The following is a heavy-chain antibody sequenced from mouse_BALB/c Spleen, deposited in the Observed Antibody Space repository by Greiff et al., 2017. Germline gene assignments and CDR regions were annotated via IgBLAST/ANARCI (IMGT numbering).Heavy chain of an antibody. CDR2: ISSGSSTI. Sequence: EVKLVESGGGLVQPGGSRKLSCAASGFTFSSFGMHWVRQAPEKGLEWVAYISSGSSTIYYADTVKGRFTISRDNPKNTLFLQMTSLRSEDTAMYYCARVYYYGSPLDYWGQGTTLTVSS. CDR3: ARVYYYGSPLDY. J-gene: IGHJ2*01. D-gene: IGHD1-1*01. V-gene: IGHV5-17*02. CDR1: GFTFSSFG.